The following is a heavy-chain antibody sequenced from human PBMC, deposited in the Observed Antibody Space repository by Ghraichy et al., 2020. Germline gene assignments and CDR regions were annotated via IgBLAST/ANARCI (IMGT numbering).Heavy chain of an antibody. Sequence: GGSPRLSCAASGFSFRVHSMNWVRQAPGKGLEWLASISTSEYTSYADSVKGRFTISRDDAKSSLYLQMSSLRAEDTAIYYCARDGGIAANDYWGQGTLVTVSS. CDR3: ARDGGIAANDY. J-gene: IGHJ4*02. V-gene: IGHV3-69-1*02. CDR2: ISTSEYTS. D-gene: IGHD6-25*01. CDR1: GFSFRVHS.